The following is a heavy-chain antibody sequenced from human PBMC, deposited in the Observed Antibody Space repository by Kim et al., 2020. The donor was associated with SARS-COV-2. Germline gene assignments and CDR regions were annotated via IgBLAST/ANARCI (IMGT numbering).Heavy chain of an antibody. CDR3: ARAVIRGHIVVVTAIGYGMDV. D-gene: IGHD2-21*02. J-gene: IGHJ6*02. CDR2: ISSSSSYI. CDR1: GFTFSSYS. V-gene: IGHV3-21*01. Sequence: GGSLRLSCAASGFTFSSYSMNWVRQAPGKGLEWVSSISSSSSYIYYADSVKGRFTISRDNAKNSLYLQMNSLRAEDTAVYYCARAVIRGHIVVVTAIGYGMDVWGQGTTGPVPS.